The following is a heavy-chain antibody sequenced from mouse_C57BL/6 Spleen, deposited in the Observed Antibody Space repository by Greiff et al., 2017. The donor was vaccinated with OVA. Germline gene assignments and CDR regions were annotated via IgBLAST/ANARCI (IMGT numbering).Heavy chain of an antibody. CDR3: ARGYDYDVAY. CDR2: IYPGDGDT. Sequence: QVQLKQSGPELVKPGASVKISCKASGYAFSSSWMNWVKQRPGKGLEWIGRIYPGDGDTNYNGKFKGKATLTADKSSSTAYMQLSSLTSEDSAVYFCARGYDYDVAYWGQGTLVTVSA. CDR1: GYAFSSSW. J-gene: IGHJ3*01. D-gene: IGHD2-4*01. V-gene: IGHV1-82*01.